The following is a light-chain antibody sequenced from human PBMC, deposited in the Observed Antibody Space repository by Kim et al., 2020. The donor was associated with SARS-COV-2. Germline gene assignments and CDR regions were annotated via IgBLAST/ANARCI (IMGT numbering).Light chain of an antibody. CDR1: SLRTYY. CDR2: GRD. CDR3: NSRDSSGDHVV. Sequence: LGQTVRITCQGDSLRTYYASWYQQKPGQAPILVMYGRDNRPSGIPDRFSGSSSGNTASLTVTGAQAVDEADYYCNSRDSSGDHVVFGGGTQLTVL. J-gene: IGLJ2*01. V-gene: IGLV3-19*01.